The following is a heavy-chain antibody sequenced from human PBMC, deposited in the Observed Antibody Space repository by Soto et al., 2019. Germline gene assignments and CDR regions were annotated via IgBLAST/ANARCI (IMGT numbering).Heavy chain of an antibody. V-gene: IGHV4-4*07. D-gene: IGHD3-10*01. CDR3: ARAGNQYGVDV. CDR2: FYTTGTT. J-gene: IGHJ6*02. CDR1: GGSISSHY. Sequence: SETLSLTCTVSGGSISSHYWSWIRQSAGKGLEWLGRFYTTGTTNYNPSLKSRLSMSTDTSKNQLSLRLTSVTAAATGVYYCARAGNQYGVDVWGQGTTGTVS.